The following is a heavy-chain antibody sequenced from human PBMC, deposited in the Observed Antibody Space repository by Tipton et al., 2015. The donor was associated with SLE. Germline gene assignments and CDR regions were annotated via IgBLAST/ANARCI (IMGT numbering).Heavy chain of an antibody. J-gene: IGHJ3*02. CDR2: IRYDGSNK. CDR3: ARDGSSGYFAFDI. CDR1: GFTFSSYG. Sequence: SLRLSCAASGFTFSSYGMHWVRQAPGKGLEWVAFIRYDGSNKYYADSVKGRFTISRDNSKNTLYLQMNSLRAEDTAVYYCARDGSSGYFAFDIWGQGTMVTVSS. D-gene: IGHD3-22*01. V-gene: IGHV3-30*02.